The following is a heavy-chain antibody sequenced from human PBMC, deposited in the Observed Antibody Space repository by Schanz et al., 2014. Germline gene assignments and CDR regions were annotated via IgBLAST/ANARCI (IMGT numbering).Heavy chain of an antibody. CDR3: ARVALPGYSSPRDAFDI. CDR1: GFTFSSYS. CDR2: VIRSTPDI. Sequence: EVQLVESGGGLVQPGGSLRLSCTASGFTFSSYSMNWVRQAPGKGLEWVSYVIRSTPDIYYAESVKGRFTISRDNAKNSLYLQMNGLRAEDTAVYYCARVALPGYSSPRDAFDIWGQGTMVTVSS. D-gene: IGHD5-18*01. V-gene: IGHV3-48*04. J-gene: IGHJ3*02.